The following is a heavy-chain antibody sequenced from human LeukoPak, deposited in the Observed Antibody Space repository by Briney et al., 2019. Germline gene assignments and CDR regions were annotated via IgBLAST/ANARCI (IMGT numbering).Heavy chain of an antibody. CDR2: ISGSGGST. CDR1: GFTFSSYA. CDR3: AKDLLYLVTTY. J-gene: IGHJ4*02. V-gene: IGHV3-23*01. Sequence: GGSLRLSCAASGFTFSSYAMSWVRQAPGKGLEWVSAISGSGGSTYYADSVKGRFTISRDNSKNTPYLQMNSLRAEDTAVYYCAKDLLYLVTTYRSQGTLVTVSS. D-gene: IGHD4-17*01.